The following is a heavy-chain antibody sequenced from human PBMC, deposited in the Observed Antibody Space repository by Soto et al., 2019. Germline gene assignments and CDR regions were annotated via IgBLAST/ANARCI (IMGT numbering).Heavy chain of an antibody. J-gene: IGHJ3*02. CDR2: ISSSGSTI. D-gene: IGHD3-10*01. CDR3: AGEGRSVLWFGEFADAFEI. CDR1: GFTFSSYE. V-gene: IGHV3-48*03. Sequence: GGSLGLSCAASGFTFSSYEMNWVRQAPGKGLEWVSYISSSGSTIYYADSVKGRFTISIDNAKNSRYLQMNSLRAEDTAVYYCAGEGRSVLWFGEFADAFEIWGQGTMVIVSS.